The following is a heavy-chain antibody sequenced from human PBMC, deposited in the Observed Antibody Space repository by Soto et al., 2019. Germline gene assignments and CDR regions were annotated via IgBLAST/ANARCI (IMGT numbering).Heavy chain of an antibody. J-gene: IGHJ6*03. Sequence: SETLSLTCTVSGGSISSYYWSWIRQPPGKGLEWIGYIYYSGSTNYNPSLKSRVTISVDTSKNQFSLKLSSVTAADTAVYYCAGNVDYGDEYYYYYYYMDVWGKGTTVTVSS. CDR3: AGNVDYGDEYYYYYYYMDV. D-gene: IGHD4-17*01. V-gene: IGHV4-59*08. CDR2: IYYSGST. CDR1: GGSISSYY.